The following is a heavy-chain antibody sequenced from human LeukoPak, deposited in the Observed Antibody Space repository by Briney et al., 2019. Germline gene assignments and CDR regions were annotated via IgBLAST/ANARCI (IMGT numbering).Heavy chain of an antibody. J-gene: IGHJ4*02. V-gene: IGHV3-66*01. Sequence: GGSLRLSCAASGFTVSSNYMSWVRQAPGKGLEWVSVIYSGGSTYYADSVKGRFTISRDNSKNTLYLQMNSLRAEDTAVYYCARGSSYQPSFDYWGQGPLVTVSS. D-gene: IGHD2-2*01. CDR3: ARGSSYQPSFDY. CDR2: IYSGGST. CDR1: GFTVSSNY.